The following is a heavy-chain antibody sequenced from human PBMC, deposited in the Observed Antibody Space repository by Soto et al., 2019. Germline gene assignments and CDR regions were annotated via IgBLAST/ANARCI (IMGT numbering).Heavy chain of an antibody. CDR1: GFTFSSYA. CDR2: ISYDGSNK. D-gene: IGHD3-22*01. J-gene: IGHJ4*02. CDR3: ASLPLYYDSDY. Sequence: QVQLVESGGGVVQPGRSLRLSCAASGFTFSSYAMHWVRQAPGKGLEWVAVISYDGSNKYYADSVKGRFTISRDNSKNTLYLQMNSLRAEDTAVYYCASLPLYYDSDYWGQGTLVTVSS. V-gene: IGHV3-30-3*01.